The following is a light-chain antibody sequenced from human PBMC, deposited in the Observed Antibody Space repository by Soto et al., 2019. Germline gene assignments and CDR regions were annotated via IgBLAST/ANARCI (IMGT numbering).Light chain of an antibody. V-gene: IGKV1-39*01. CDR2: AAT. J-gene: IGKJ2*01. Sequence: DIQMTQSPSSLSASVGDRVTITCRASQSIRSYLNWYQQKPGKAPKLLIYAATSLQSGVPSRFSGSGSGTDFTLIISSLQPEDFATYYCQQSYSTPRTFGQGTKLEIK. CDR3: QQSYSTPRT. CDR1: QSIRSY.